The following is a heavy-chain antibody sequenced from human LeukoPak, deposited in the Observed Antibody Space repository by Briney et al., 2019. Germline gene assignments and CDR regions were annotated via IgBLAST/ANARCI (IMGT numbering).Heavy chain of an antibody. CDR2: ISGSGGST. V-gene: IGHV3-23*01. CDR1: GFTFSSYA. CDR3: AREYYYDSSLAFDI. J-gene: IGHJ3*02. D-gene: IGHD3-22*01. Sequence: PGGSLRLSCAASGFTFSSYAMSWVRQAPGKGLEWVSGISGSGGSTYYAASVKGRFTISRDNAKNTLYVQMNSLRDEDTAVYYCAREYYYDSSLAFDIWGQGTMVTVSS.